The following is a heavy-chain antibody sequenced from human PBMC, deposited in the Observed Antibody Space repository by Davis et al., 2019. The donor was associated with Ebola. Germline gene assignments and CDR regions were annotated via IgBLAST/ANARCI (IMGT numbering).Heavy chain of an antibody. J-gene: IGHJ4*02. CDR1: GFTFSSYA. D-gene: IGHD1-14*01. V-gene: IGHV3-33*08. Sequence: GESLKISCAASGFTFSSYAMSWVRQAPGKGLEWVAVIWYDGSNKYYADSVKGRFTISRDHSKNTLYLQMNSLRAEDTAVYYCARDTWAEGILDYWGQGTLVTVSS. CDR3: ARDTWAEGILDY. CDR2: IWYDGSNK.